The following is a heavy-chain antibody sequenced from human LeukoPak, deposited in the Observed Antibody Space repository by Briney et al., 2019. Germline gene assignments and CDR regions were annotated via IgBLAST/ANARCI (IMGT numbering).Heavy chain of an antibody. CDR1: GFTFSSYG. V-gene: IGHV3-33*01. Sequence: GGSLRLSCAASGFTFSSYGMHWVRQAPGKGLEWVAVIWYDGSNKYYADSVKGRFTISRDNSKNTLYLQMNSLRAEDTAVYYCARDNVESLGLHAFDTWGQGTMVTVSS. CDR3: ARDNVESLGLHAFDT. CDR2: IWYDGSNK. D-gene: IGHD1-26*01. J-gene: IGHJ3*02.